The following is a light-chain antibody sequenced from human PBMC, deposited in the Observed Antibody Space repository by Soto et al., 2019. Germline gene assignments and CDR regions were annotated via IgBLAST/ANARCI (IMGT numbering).Light chain of an antibody. CDR2: EVS. Sequence: QSALTQPPSASGSPGQSVTISCTGTSSDVGGFNFVSWYQQHPGKAPKLMIYEVSERPSGVPARFSGSKSGNTASLTVSGLQTEDEADYYCSSYAGSNNWVFGGGTQLTVL. J-gene: IGLJ3*02. V-gene: IGLV2-8*01. CDR1: SSDVGGFNF. CDR3: SSYAGSNNWV.